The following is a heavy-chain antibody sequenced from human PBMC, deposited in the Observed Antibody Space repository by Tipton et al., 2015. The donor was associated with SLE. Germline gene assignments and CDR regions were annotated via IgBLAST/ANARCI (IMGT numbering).Heavy chain of an antibody. CDR1: GGSISSYY. Sequence: TLSLTCTVSGGSISSYYWSWIRQPAGKGLEWIGRIFSKGSTNSNLSLKSRVTISADTSKNRFSLKLTSVTAADTAVYYCARGPSSSETYYTWFDSWGQGTLVTVSS. D-gene: IGHD1-26*01. CDR2: IFSKGST. J-gene: IGHJ5*01. V-gene: IGHV4-4*07. CDR3: ARGPSSSETYYTWFDS.